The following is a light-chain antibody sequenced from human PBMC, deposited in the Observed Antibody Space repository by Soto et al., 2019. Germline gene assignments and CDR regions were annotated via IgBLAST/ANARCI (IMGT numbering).Light chain of an antibody. CDR3: QQYGGSRWT. CDR2: GAS. Sequence: ESVLTQSPGTLSLSPGERATLSCRASQSVSSTYLSWYQQKPGQAPRLLIYGASNRATGIPDGFSGSGSGTDFTLTISRLEAEDFAVYYWQQYGGSRWTVGQGTRVDI. J-gene: IGKJ1*01. CDR1: QSVSSTY. V-gene: IGKV3-20*01.